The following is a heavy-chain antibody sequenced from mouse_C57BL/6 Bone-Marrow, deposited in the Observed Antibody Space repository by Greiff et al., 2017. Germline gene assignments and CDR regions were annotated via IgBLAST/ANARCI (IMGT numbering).Heavy chain of an antibody. J-gene: IGHJ2*01. D-gene: IGHD4-1*02. CDR2: ISYDGRN. Sequence: VQLQESGPGLVKPSQSLSLTCSVTGYSITSGYYWNWIRQFPGNKLEWMGYISYDGRNNYHPSLKNLISIPRDPYKNQFFLKLNSWTTEETATYYCARGPNWDGNYGGQGTTLTVAS. CDR1: GYSITSGYY. V-gene: IGHV3-6*01. CDR3: ARGPNWDGNY.